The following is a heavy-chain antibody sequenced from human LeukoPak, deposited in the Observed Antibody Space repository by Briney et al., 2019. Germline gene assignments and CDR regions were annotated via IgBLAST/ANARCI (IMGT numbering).Heavy chain of an antibody. Sequence: PSETLSLTCSVSGGSISSDIYFWGWIRQPPGTGLEWIGIIFYSGSTYYNPSLKSRVTISIDTSKSQFSLKVSSVTAADTAVYYCARAKYSSGGNWFDPWGQGALVTVSS. CDR1: GGSISSDIYF. D-gene: IGHD6-19*01. V-gene: IGHV4-39*07. J-gene: IGHJ5*02. CDR3: ARAKYSSGGNWFDP. CDR2: IFYSGST.